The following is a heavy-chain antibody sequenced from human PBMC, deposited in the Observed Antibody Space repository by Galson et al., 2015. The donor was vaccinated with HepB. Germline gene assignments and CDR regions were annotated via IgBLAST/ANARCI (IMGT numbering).Heavy chain of an antibody. CDR2: IYYTGTT. CDR3: ARHVGESGSYGMDV. V-gene: IGHV4-39*01. Sequence: ETLSLTCAVSGASTSSNTYYWSWIRQPPGRGLEWIGSIYYTGTTYYNPSLKSRVTISLDTSKNHFSLELRSVTAADTAVYYCARHVGESGSYGMDVWGQGTTVTVSS. D-gene: IGHD2-15*01. J-gene: IGHJ6*02. CDR1: GASTSSNTYY.